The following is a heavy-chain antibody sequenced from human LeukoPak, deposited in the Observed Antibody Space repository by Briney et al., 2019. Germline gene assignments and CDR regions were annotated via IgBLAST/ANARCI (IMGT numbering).Heavy chain of an antibody. CDR2: IYYSGTT. Sequence: SETLSLTCTVSGGSISSSSFYWGWIRQPQGKGLEWIGSIYYSGTTYYNPSLTSRVTISVDKSKNEYSLKLRAVTAADTAVYYCARNQLSGWFDPWGQGTLVTVSS. D-gene: IGHD3-10*01. CDR3: ARNQLSGWFDP. J-gene: IGHJ5*02. V-gene: IGHV4-39*07. CDR1: GGSISSSSFY.